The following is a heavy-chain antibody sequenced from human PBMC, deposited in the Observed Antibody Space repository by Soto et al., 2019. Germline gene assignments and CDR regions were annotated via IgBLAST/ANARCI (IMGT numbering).Heavy chain of an antibody. CDR3: ARLHYYDGSWYYTDDY. Sequence: PSETLSLTCIVSGGSISSYYWTWIRQPPGKGLEWIGYVYYSGSTNYNPSLQSRVTISVDTSKSQFSLNLTSVTAADTAVYYCARLHYYDGSWYYTDDYWGQGTLVTVSS. D-gene: IGHD3-22*01. J-gene: IGHJ4*02. V-gene: IGHV4-59*01. CDR2: VYYSGST. CDR1: GGSISSYY.